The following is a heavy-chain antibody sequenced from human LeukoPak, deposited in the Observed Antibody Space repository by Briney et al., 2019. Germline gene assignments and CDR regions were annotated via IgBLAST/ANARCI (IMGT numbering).Heavy chain of an antibody. CDR3: AREHPSGNNGLYVDY. V-gene: IGHV1-2*02. D-gene: IGHD1/OR15-1a*01. CDR1: GYTFTGYF. J-gene: IGHJ4*02. CDR2: INPNSGGT. Sequence: ASVKVSCKTSGYTFTGYFMHWVRQAPGQGLEWMGWINPNSGGTYYAQKFEGRVTMTRDTSITTVYMELSRLTSDDTAVYYCAREHPSGNNGLYVDYWGQGTLVTVSS.